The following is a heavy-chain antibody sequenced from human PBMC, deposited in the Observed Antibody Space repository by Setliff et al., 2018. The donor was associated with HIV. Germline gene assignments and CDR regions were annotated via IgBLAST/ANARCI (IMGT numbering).Heavy chain of an antibody. J-gene: IGHJ4*02. CDR3: ARGLDY. CDR2: ISYSGASI. CDR1: GFTFSSYG. Sequence: PGGSLRLSCAASGFTFSSYGMHWVRQAPGKGLEWVAYISYSGASIYYRDSVKGRFTISRDNAENSLYLQMNSLRADDTAVYFCARGLDYWGQGTLVTVSS. V-gene: IGHV3-48*04.